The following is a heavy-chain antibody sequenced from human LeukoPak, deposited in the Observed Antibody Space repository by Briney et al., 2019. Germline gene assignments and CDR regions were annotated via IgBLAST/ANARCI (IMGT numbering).Heavy chain of an antibody. D-gene: IGHD7-27*01. CDR1: GYNFTSYW. CDR3: ARQTAMGRSGDY. CDR2: IDPSDSET. V-gene: IGHV5-51*01. J-gene: IGHJ4*02. Sequence: GASLQISCQASGYNFTSYWIGWVRHVPGKGLEWMGIIDPSDSETRYTPSFQGQVTISVDKSLTTAYLQWNSLKASDTAMYYCARQTAMGRSGDYWGQGTLVTVSS.